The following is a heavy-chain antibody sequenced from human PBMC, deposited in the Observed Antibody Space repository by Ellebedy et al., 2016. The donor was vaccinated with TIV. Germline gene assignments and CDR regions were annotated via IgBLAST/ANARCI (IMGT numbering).Heavy chain of an antibody. D-gene: IGHD5-18*01. V-gene: IGHV3-9*01. J-gene: IGHJ4*02. CDR2: ISWNSGSI. CDR1: GFTFDDYA. Sequence: GGSLRLSCAASGFTFDDYAMHWVRQAPGKGLEWVSGISWNSGSIGYADSVKGRFTISRDNAKNSLYLQMNSLRAEDTALYYCAKDIGSDTAMVTFDYWGQGTLVTVSS. CDR3: AKDIGSDTAMVTFDY.